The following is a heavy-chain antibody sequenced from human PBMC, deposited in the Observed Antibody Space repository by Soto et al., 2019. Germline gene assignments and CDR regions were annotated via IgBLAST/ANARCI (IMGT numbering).Heavy chain of an antibody. J-gene: IGHJ4*02. Sequence: EVQLVESGGGLVKPGGSLRLSCAASGFTFNDAWMNWVRQAPGKGLEWVGRIRSKADGGTTDYAASVKDRLTISRDDSKNTLHLQMNSLKIEDTAVYYCTTEPDYSNYFDYWGQGTLVTVSS. CDR3: TTEPDYSNYFDY. V-gene: IGHV3-15*07. CDR1: GFTFNDAW. CDR2: IRSKADGGTT. D-gene: IGHD4-4*01.